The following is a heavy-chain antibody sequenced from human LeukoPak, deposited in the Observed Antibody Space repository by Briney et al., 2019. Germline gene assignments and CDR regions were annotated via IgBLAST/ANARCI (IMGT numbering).Heavy chain of an antibody. V-gene: IGHV3-21*04. CDR2: ISSSSSYI. J-gene: IGHJ3*02. CDR3: AKDQDHDYGDPRNPNDAFDI. D-gene: IGHD4-17*01. Sequence: GGSLRLSCAASGFTFSSYSMNWVRQAPGKGLEWVSSISSSSSYIYYADSVKGRFTISRDNSKNTLYLQMNSLRAEDTAVYYCAKDQDHDYGDPRNPNDAFDIWGQGTMVTVSS. CDR1: GFTFSSYS.